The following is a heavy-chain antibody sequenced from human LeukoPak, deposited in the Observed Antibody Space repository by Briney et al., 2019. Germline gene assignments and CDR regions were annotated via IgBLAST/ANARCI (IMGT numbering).Heavy chain of an antibody. J-gene: IGHJ2*01. D-gene: IGHD3-3*01. CDR2: ISGDVQTT. CDR1: GFTFSTHA. Sequence: GGSLRLSCEASGFTFSTHAMNWMRQTPGKGLEWLSVISGDVQTTTYASSVKGRFTISRDNSKNTLYLEMNSLRVEDTAIYYCAKDGYYSSANHFARLHFDLWGRGTRVTVSS. V-gene: IGHV3-23*01. CDR3: AKDGYYSSANHFARLHFDL.